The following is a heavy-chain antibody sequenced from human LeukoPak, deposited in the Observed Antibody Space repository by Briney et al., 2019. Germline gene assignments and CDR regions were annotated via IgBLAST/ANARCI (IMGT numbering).Heavy chain of an antibody. CDR1: GDSISSYY. Sequence: PSETLSLTCTVSGDSISSYYWSWIRQPPGKGLEWMGYINYSGNTNYNPSLKSRVTISVDTFKNQFSLRLTSVTAADTAVYYCAREGRQDYVYFDCWGQGTLVTVSS. CDR3: AREGRQDYVYFDC. V-gene: IGHV4-59*01. CDR2: INYSGNT. D-gene: IGHD4-17*01. J-gene: IGHJ4*02.